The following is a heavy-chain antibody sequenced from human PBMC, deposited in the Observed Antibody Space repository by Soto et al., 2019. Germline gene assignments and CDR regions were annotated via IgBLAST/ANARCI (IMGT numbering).Heavy chain of an antibody. CDR3: ARIVGAPPFCDY. CDR1: GGTFSSYA. J-gene: IGHJ4*02. D-gene: IGHD1-26*01. Sequence: QVQLVQSGAEVKKPGSSVKVSCKASGGTFSSYAISWVRQAPGQGLEWMGGIIPIFGTANYAQKFQGRVTITADESTGTAYMELSGLRSDDTAVYYCARIVGAPPFCDYWGQGTLVTVSS. CDR2: IIPIFGTA. V-gene: IGHV1-69*01.